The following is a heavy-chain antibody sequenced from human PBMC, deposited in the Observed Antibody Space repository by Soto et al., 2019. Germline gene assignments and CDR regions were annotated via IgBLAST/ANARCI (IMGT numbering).Heavy chain of an antibody. J-gene: IGHJ4*02. V-gene: IGHV1-69*01. CDR1: GGTFSSYA. CDR3: ARQSSSSGSFDY. D-gene: IGHD6-6*01. Sequence: QVQLVQSGAEVKKPGSSVKVSCKASGGTFSSYAISWVRQAPGQGLEWMGGISPIFGTANYAQKFQGRVTITADESTSTADMELGSLRSEDTAVYYCARQSSSSGSFDYWGQGTLVTVSS. CDR2: ISPIFGTA.